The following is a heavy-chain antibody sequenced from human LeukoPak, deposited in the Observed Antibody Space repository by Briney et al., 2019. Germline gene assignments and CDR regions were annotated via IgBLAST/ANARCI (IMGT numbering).Heavy chain of an antibody. D-gene: IGHD4-17*01. CDR3: ARGDYGDLGAFDI. J-gene: IGHJ3*02. Sequence: SQTLSLTCTVSGGSISSGDYYWSWVRQPPGKGLEWIGHIYYSGDTYYNPSLKSRVIISGDTSMNQFSLKLNSVTAADTAIYYCARGDYGDLGAFDIWGQGTMVTVSS. V-gene: IGHV4-30-4*01. CDR2: IYYSGDT. CDR1: GGSISSGDYY.